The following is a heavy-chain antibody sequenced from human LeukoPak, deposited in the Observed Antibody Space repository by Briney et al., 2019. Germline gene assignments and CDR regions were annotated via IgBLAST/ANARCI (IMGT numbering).Heavy chain of an antibody. D-gene: IGHD6-13*01. V-gene: IGHV3-74*01. J-gene: IGHJ3*02. Sequence: GGSLRLSCAASGFTFSSYWMHWVRQAPGKGLVWVSRINSDGSSTSYADSVKGRFIISRDNAKNTLYLQMNSLRAEDTAVYYCSRSVPYSSSWYGAQHAFDIWGQGTMVTVSS. CDR3: SRSVPYSSSWYGAQHAFDI. CDR1: GFTFSSYW. CDR2: INSDGSST.